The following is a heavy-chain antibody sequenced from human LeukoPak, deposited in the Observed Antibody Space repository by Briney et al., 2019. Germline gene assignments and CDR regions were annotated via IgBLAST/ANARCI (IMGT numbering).Heavy chain of an antibody. D-gene: IGHD2-2*02. CDR1: GFTFSSYA. CDR3: AKTEAPAAIRAGSDY. V-gene: IGHV3-23*01. Sequence: GGSLRLSCAASGFTFSSYAMSWVRQAPGKGLEWVSTISGSGSATYNAGSVKGRFTTSRDNSNNTLYLQMNSLRAEDTAVYYCAKTEAPAAIRAGSDYWGQGTLVTVSS. J-gene: IGHJ4*02. CDR2: ISGSGSAT.